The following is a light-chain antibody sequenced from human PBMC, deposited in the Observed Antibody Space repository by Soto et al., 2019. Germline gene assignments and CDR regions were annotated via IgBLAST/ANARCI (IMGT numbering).Light chain of an antibody. CDR3: SSYTSSSTYV. CDR2: EVS. V-gene: IGLV2-18*02. J-gene: IGLJ1*01. CDR1: KNAVGSYNR. Sequence: SVLTQPPSVSWSPGQSITISCTETKNAVGSYNRVSCYQQPPGTAPKLMIYEVSNRPSGVPDRFSGSKSGNTASLTISGLQAEDEADYYCSSYTSSSTYVFGTGTKVTVL.